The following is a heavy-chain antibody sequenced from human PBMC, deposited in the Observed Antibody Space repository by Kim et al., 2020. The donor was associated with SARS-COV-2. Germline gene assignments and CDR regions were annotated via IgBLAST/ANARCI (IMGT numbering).Heavy chain of an antibody. V-gene: IGHV1-69*13. CDR1: GGTFGTYT. Sequence: ASVTVSCKASGGTFGTYTITWVRPAPGQGLEWMGGIIPIFGTPDYAQNFQGRVTISADESTKTVYMELSSLRAEDTAVYYCAKKEIVGPLDYWGQGTLVTVSS. J-gene: IGHJ4*02. CDR3: AKKEIVGPLDY. CDR2: IIPIFGTP. D-gene: IGHD2-15*01.